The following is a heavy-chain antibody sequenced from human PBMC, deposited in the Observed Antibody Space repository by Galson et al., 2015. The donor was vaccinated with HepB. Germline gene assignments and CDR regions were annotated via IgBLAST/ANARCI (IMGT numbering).Heavy chain of an antibody. J-gene: IGHJ5*02. CDR3: ARDGLPAAITNWFDP. Sequence: SLRLSCAASGFTFSSHGIHWVRQAPGKGLEWVAAISYDGRNKYNADSVKGRFTVSRDNSENTVYLQMNSLTVEDTAVYYCARDGLPAAITNWFDPWGQGTLVTVSS. CDR2: ISYDGRNK. CDR1: GFTFSSHG. V-gene: IGHV3-30*04. D-gene: IGHD2-2*02.